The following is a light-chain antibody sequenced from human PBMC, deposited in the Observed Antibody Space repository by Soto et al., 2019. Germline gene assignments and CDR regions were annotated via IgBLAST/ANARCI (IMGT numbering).Light chain of an antibody. CDR3: QQYGRSPWT. CDR2: GAS. CDR1: QSVSSSY. V-gene: IGKV3-20*01. J-gene: IGKJ1*01. Sequence: EIVLTQSPGTLSLSPGERATLSCRASQSVSSSYLVWYQQKPGQAPRLLIYGASSRATGIPDRFSGSGSGTDFTLTINRLEPEDFAVYYCQQYGRSPWTFGQGTKVEIK.